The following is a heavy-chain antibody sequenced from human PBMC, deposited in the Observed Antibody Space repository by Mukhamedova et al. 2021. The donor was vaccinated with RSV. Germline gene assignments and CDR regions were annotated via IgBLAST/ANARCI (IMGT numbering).Heavy chain of an antibody. J-gene: IGHJ4*02. Sequence: GRFTISRDNAKNSLYLQMNSLRAEDTAVYYCASGYYYYSSGLYYWGQGTLVTVSS. CDR3: ASGYYYYSSGLYY. D-gene: IGHD3-22*01. V-gene: IGHV3-48*03.